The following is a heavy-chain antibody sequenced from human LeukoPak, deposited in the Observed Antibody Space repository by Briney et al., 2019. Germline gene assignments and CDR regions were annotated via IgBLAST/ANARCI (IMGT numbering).Heavy chain of an antibody. CDR3: ARSPYGAYEVFDS. V-gene: IGHV3-48*03. J-gene: IGHJ4*02. Sequence: GGSLRLSCAASGFTFTTYQMNWLRQAPGKGLEGVSYISTGGSTIYYADSVKGRFTISRDNAKNSLYLQMNSLRAEDTAVYYCARSPYGAYEVFDSWGQGTLVTVSS. D-gene: IGHD5-12*01. CDR1: GFTFTTYQ. CDR2: ISTGGSTI.